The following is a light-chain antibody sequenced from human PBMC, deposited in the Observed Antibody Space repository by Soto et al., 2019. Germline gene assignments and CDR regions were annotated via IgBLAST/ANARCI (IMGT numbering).Light chain of an antibody. CDR3: QQYSSYPRT. J-gene: IGKJ1*01. V-gene: IGKV1-5*01. CDR2: DAS. Sequence: DIQMTQSPSTLSASVGDRGTISCRASQSISSWLAWYQQKPGKAPKLLIYDASSLESGVPSRFSGSGSGTEFTLTISRLQPDDFATYYCQQYSSYPRTFGQGTKVEIK. CDR1: QSISSW.